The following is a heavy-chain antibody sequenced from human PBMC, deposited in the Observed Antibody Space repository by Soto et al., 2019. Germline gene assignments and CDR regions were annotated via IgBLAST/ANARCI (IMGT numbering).Heavy chain of an antibody. V-gene: IGHV1-18*01. J-gene: IGHJ5*02. CDR3: ARVDIVATITSRFDP. D-gene: IGHD5-12*01. CDR2: ISAYNGNT. CDR1: GYTFTSYG. Sequence: ASVKVSCKASGYTFTSYGISWVRQAPGQGLEWMGWISAYNGNTNYAQKLQGRVTMTTDTSTSTAYMELRSLRSDDTAVYYCARVDIVATITSRFDPWGQGTLVTVSS.